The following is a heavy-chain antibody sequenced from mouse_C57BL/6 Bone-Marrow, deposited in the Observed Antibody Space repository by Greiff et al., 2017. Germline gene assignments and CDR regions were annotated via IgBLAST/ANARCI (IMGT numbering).Heavy chain of an antibody. J-gene: IGHJ4*01. CDR2: IDPENGDT. CDR3: TLPGMDY. CDR1: GFNIKDDY. Sequence: EVQLQQSGAELVRPGASVKLSCTASGFNIKDDYMHWVKQRPEQGLEWIGWIDPENGDTEYASKFQGKATITADTSSNTAYLQLSSLPSEDTAVYYCTLPGMDYWGQGTSVTVSS. V-gene: IGHV14-4*01.